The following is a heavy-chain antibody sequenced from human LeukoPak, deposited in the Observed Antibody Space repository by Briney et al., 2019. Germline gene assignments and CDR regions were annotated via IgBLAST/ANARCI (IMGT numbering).Heavy chain of an antibody. CDR3: ARGGSSSWYIKGWFDP. Sequence: ASVKVSCKASGYTFTDYYMHWVRQATGQGLEWMGWMNPNSGNTGYAQKFQGRVTMTRNTSISTAYMELSSLRSEDTAVYYCARGGSSSWYIKGWFDPWGQGTLVTVSS. J-gene: IGHJ5*02. CDR2: MNPNSGNT. D-gene: IGHD6-13*01. V-gene: IGHV1-8*02. CDR1: GYTFTDYY.